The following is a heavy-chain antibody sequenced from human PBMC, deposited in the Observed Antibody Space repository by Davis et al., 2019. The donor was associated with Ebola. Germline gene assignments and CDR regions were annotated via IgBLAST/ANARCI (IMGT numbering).Heavy chain of an antibody. CDR2: IWYDGSNK. CDR3: AKGFGVVIGYYYYDMDV. Sequence: GGSLRLSCAASGFTVSSNYMSWVRQAPGKGLEWVAVIWYDGSNKYYADSVKGRFTIPRDNSKNTLYLQMNSLRAEDTAVYYCAKGFGVVIGYYYYDMDVWGQGTTVTVSS. D-gene: IGHD3-3*01. J-gene: IGHJ6*02. V-gene: IGHV3-33*06. CDR1: GFTVSSNY.